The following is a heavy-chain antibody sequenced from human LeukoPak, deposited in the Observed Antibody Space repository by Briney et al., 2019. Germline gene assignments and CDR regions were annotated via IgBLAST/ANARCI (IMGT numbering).Heavy chain of an antibody. CDR3: ARMGVSTVTTDRYWYFDL. V-gene: IGHV4-59*01. CDR2: IYYSVST. J-gene: IGHJ2*01. CDR1: GGSISSYY. D-gene: IGHD4-17*01. Sequence: PSETLSLTCTVSGGSISSYYWSWIRQPPGKGLEWIGYIYYSVSTNYNPSLKSRVTISVDTSKNQFSLKLSSVTAADTAVYYCARMGVSTVTTDRYWYFDLWGRGTLVTVSS.